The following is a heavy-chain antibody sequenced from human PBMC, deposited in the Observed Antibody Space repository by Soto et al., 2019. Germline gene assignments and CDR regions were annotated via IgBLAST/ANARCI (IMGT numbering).Heavy chain of an antibody. D-gene: IGHD1-26*01. CDR2: IIPIFGTA. J-gene: IGHJ4*02. V-gene: IGHV1-69*13. CDR1: GGTFSSYA. Sequence: EASVKVSCKASGGTFSSYAISWVRQAPGQGLEWMGGIIPIFGTANYAQKFQGRVTITADESTSTAYMELSSLRSEDTAVYYCARYSGSHLGRESYYFDYWGQGTLVTVSS. CDR3: ARYSGSHLGRESYYFDY.